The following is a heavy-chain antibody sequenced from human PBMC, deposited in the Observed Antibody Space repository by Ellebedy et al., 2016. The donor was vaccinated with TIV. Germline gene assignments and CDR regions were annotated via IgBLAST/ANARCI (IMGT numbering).Heavy chain of an antibody. CDR1: GFSISNHW. Sequence: GESLKTSCTASGFSISNHWMSWLRQAPGKGLEWVANIKQDGSEKYYVDSVKGRFTISRDNAKNSLYLQMNSLRAEDTAMYYCTRIRGGQWLVDYWGQGALVTVSS. CDR3: TRIRGGQWLVDY. D-gene: IGHD6-19*01. J-gene: IGHJ4*02. V-gene: IGHV3-7*01. CDR2: IKQDGSEK.